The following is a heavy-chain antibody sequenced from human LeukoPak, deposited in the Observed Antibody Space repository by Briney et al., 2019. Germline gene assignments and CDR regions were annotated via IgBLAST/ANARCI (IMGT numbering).Heavy chain of an antibody. CDR2: ISWDGGST. Sequence: SGGSLRLSCAASGFTLDDYTMHWVRQAPGKGLGWVSLISWDGGSTYYADSVKGRFTISRDNSKNSLYLQMNSLRTEVIALYDCRKHMTLGEWELYQVAFVIWGQGIMVTVSS. CDR3: RKHMTLGEWELYQVAFVI. J-gene: IGHJ3*02. D-gene: IGHD1-26*01. CDR1: GFTLDDYT. V-gene: IGHV3-43*01.